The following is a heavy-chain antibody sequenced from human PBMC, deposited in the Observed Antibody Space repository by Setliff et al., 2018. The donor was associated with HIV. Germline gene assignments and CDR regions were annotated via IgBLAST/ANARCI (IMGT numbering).Heavy chain of an antibody. CDR1: GFTFSTYS. D-gene: IGHD3-22*01. V-gene: IGHV3-48*01. CDR3: ARDRRYYDCRQPWAFDI. CDR2: ISSVGTI. Sequence: QPGGSLRLSCAASGFTFSTYSMNGVPQAPGKGLEWVSYISSVGTIYYADSVKGRFTISRDNARNSLYLQMDSLRAEDTALYYCARDRRYYDCRQPWAFDIWGQGTMVTVSS. J-gene: IGHJ3*02.